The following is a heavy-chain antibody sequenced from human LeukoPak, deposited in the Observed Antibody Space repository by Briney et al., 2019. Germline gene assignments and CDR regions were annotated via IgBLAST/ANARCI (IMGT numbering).Heavy chain of an antibody. V-gene: IGHV4-59*02. CDR3: ARDGTVATNWFDP. Sequence: SETLSLTCTVSGGSVSSYYWSWIRQPPGKGLGWIGYIKSSGSTNYNPSLKSRVTISIDTSKNQFSLRLNSVTAADTAVYYCARDGTVATNWFDPWGQGTLVTVSS. J-gene: IGHJ5*02. CDR1: GGSVSSYY. D-gene: IGHD5-12*01. CDR2: IKSSGST.